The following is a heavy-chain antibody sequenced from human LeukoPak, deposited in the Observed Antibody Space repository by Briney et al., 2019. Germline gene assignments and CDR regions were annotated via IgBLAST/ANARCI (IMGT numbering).Heavy chain of an antibody. CDR1: GASISSYY. J-gene: IGHJ3*02. CDR3: ARVGGAPLGAFDI. Sequence: SETLSLTCSVSGASISSYYWSWIRQPPGKGLEWIGYMYYSGSTNYNPALKSRVTISKDMSKSQFSLRLTSVTAADTAVYYCARVGGAPLGAFDIWGQGTMVTVSS. D-gene: IGHD3-16*01. CDR2: MYYSGST. V-gene: IGHV4-59*01.